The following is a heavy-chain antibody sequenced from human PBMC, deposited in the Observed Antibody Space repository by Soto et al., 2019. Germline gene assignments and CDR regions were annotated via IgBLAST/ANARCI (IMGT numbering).Heavy chain of an antibody. CDR1: GGTFSSYA. D-gene: IGHD6-13*01. Sequence: GASVKVSCKASGGTFSSYAISWVRQAPGQGLEWMGGIIPIFGTANYAQKFQGRVTITADESTSTAYMELSSLRSEDTAVYYCARARQQLVLPNYYYGMDVWGQGTTVTVSS. J-gene: IGHJ6*02. CDR3: ARARQQLVLPNYYYGMDV. CDR2: IIPIFGTA. V-gene: IGHV1-69*13.